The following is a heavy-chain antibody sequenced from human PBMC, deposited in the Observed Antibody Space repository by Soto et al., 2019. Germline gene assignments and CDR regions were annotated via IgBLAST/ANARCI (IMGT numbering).Heavy chain of an antibody. V-gene: IGHV1-69*01. D-gene: IGHD3-10*01. J-gene: IGHJ4*02. CDR3: ARVGEETSGYVGF. CDR2: IIPIFGTA. CDR1: GGTFSSSA. Sequence: QVLMEQSGAEVRKPGSSVKVSCKASGGTFSSSAISWVRQAPGQGLEWMGRIIPIFGTANYAQKFQGRVTITADESTSTAFMELGSLRSEDSGIYYGARVGEETSGYVGFWGQGTLVTVSS.